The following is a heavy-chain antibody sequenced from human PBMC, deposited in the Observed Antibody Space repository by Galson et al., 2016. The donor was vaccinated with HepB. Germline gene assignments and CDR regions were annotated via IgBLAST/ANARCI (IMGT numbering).Heavy chain of an antibody. CDR1: GYTLTKFS. J-gene: IGHJ4*02. Sequence: SVKVSCKVSGYTLTKFSMHWVRQPPGKGLEWMGSFDPEDGETIYAQKFQGRVTMTEDTSTDTAYMELSSLRSDDTAMYYCASEGGLYWGQGTLVTVSS. CDR2: FDPEDGET. V-gene: IGHV1-24*01. CDR3: ASEGGLY. D-gene: IGHD3-16*01.